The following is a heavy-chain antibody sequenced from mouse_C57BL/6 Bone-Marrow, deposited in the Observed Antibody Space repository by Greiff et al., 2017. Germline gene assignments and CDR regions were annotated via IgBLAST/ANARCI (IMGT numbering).Heavy chain of an antibody. CDR3: ARGFITTGVPLFDY. D-gene: IGHD1-1*01. CDR1: GYTFTSYW. Sequence: VQLKQPGAELVKPGASVKLSCKASGYTFTSYWMHWVKQRPGRGLEWIGRIDPNSGGTKYNEKFKSKATLTVDKPSSAAYMQLSSLTSEDSAVYYCARGFITTGVPLFDYRGEGTTLTVSS. V-gene: IGHV1-72*01. J-gene: IGHJ2*01. CDR2: IDPNSGGT.